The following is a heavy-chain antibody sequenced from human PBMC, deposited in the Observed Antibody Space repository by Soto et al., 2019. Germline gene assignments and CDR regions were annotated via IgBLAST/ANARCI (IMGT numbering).Heavy chain of an antibody. V-gene: IGHV3-64*01. CDR3: AREDGDYGVDDAFDI. J-gene: IGHJ3*02. CDR1: GFTFSSYA. CDR2: ISSNGGST. D-gene: IGHD4-17*01. Sequence: EVQLVESGGGLVQPGGSLRLSCAASGFTFSSYAMHWVRQAPGKGLEYVSAISSNGGSTYYANSVKGRFTISRDNSKNTLYLQMGSLRAEDMAVYYCAREDGDYGVDDAFDIWGQGTMVTVSS.